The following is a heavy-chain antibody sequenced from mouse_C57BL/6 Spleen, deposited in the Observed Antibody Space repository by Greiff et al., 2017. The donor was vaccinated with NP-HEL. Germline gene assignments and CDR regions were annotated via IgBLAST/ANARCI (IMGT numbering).Heavy chain of an antibody. V-gene: IGHV1-63*01. CDR2: IYPGGGYT. CDR1: GYTFTNYW. Sequence: QVQLQQSGAELVRPGTSVKMSCKASGYTFTNYWIGWAKQRPGHGLEWIGDIYPGGGYTNYNEKFKGKATLTADKSSSTAYMQFSSLTSEDSAIYYCARRVVGTTVVEGYYFDYWGQGTTLTVSS. CDR3: ARRVVGTTVVEGYYFDY. J-gene: IGHJ2*01. D-gene: IGHD1-1*01.